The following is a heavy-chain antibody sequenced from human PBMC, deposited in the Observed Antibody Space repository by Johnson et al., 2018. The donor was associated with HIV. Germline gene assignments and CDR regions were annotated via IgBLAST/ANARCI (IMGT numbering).Heavy chain of an antibody. D-gene: IGHD1-26*01. CDR1: GFIFSNYA. V-gene: IGHV3-30*14. CDR2: ISSDGYNK. Sequence: VQLVESGGGVVQPGKSLRLSCAASGFIFSNYAMDWVRQAPGKGLEWVAFISSDGYNKYYVDSVKGRFTISRDNSNNTRSLQRNSLRAEDTDIYYCAKGLWVGSYPHDAYDIGGQGTMFTVSS. J-gene: IGHJ3*02. CDR3: AKGLWVGSYPHDAYDI.